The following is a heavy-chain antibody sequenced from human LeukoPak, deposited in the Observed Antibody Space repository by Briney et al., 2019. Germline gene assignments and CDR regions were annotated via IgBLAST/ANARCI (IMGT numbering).Heavy chain of an antibody. D-gene: IGHD1-26*01. J-gene: IGHJ5*02. V-gene: IGHV3-30-3*01. Sequence: GGSLRLSCAASGFTFSNYAMHWVRQAPGKGLEWVAVISYDGSNKYYADSVKGRFTISRDNSKNTLYLQMNSLRAEDTAVYYCAREGAGNWFDPWGQGTLVTVSS. CDR2: ISYDGSNK. CDR3: AREGAGNWFDP. CDR1: GFTFSNYA.